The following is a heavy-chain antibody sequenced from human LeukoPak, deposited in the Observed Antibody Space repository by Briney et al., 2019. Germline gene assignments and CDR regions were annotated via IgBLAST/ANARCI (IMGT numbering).Heavy chain of an antibody. J-gene: IGHJ4*02. Sequence: ASVKVSFKASGYTFTSYDINWVRQATGQGLEWMGWMNPNSGNTGYAQKFQGRVTMTRSTSISTAYMELSSLRSEDTAVYYCARGVRIVVVPAAQYYLDYWGQGTLVTVSS. CDR3: ARGVRIVVVPAAQYYLDY. V-gene: IGHV1-8*01. D-gene: IGHD2-2*01. CDR2: MNPNSGNT. CDR1: GYTFTSYD.